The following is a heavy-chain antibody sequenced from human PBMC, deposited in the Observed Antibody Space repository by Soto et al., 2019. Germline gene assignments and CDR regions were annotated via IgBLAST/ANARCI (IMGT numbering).Heavy chain of an antibody. Sequence: QLGGSLRLSCAASGFTFSSYAMSWVRQAPGKGLEWVSGISGSSGSTYQADSVKGRFTISRDNSKNTLYLQMNSLRVEDTAVYYCAKDRSGVTRHFDYWGQGTLVTGSS. CDR2: ISGSSGST. J-gene: IGHJ4*02. D-gene: IGHD3-10*01. CDR3: AKDRSGVTRHFDY. CDR1: GFTFSSYA. V-gene: IGHV3-23*01.